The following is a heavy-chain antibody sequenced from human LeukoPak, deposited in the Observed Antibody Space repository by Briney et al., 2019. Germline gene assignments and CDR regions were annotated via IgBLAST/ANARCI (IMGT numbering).Heavy chain of an antibody. CDR2: YYWDDDK. CDR3: AHSCGGGNSAYCDH. D-gene: IGHD4-23*01. V-gene: IGHV2-5*02. CDR1: GFSCRTNAAG. J-gene: IGHJ4*02. Sequence: SGPTLVNPTQTLTLTCTFSGFSCRTNAAGVGWIRQPPGGALEWLAVYYWDDDKRYSPSLKSRLTTINDPSKNQVVLTMTNMDPVDTATYYCAHSCGGGNSAYCDHWGQGTLVTVSS.